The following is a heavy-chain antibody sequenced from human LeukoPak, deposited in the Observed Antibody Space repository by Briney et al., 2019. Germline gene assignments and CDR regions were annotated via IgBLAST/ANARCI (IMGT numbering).Heavy chain of an antibody. V-gene: IGHV5-51*01. CDR3: ARTETYYGSGSYFDAFDI. CDR1: GYSFTSYW. D-gene: IGHD3-10*01. Sequence: GESLKISCKGSGYSFTSYWIGWVRQMPGKGLEWMGIIYPGDSDTRYSPSFQGQVTISADKSISTAYLQWSSLKAPDTAMYCCARTETYYGSGSYFDAFDIWGQGTMVTVSS. J-gene: IGHJ3*02. CDR2: IYPGDSDT.